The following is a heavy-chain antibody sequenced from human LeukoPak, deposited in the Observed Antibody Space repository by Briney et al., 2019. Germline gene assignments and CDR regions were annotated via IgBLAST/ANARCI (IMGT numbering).Heavy chain of an antibody. Sequence: SETLSLTCTVSGGSISSSGYYWGWIRQPPGKGLEWIGSIYYSGSTYYNPSLKSRVTISVDTSKNQFSLKLSSVTAADTAVYYCARAGPSGSHQRLWDYWGQGTLVTVSS. CDR1: GGSISSSGYY. CDR2: IYYSGST. V-gene: IGHV4-39*07. CDR3: ARAGPSGSHQRLWDY. J-gene: IGHJ4*02. D-gene: IGHD1-26*01.